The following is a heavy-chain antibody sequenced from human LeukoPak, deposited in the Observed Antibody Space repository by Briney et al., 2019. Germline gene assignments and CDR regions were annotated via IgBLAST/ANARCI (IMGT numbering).Heavy chain of an antibody. CDR3: AKVLAMATIRRYFDY. CDR2: ISGSGGST. Sequence: PGGSLRLSCAASGFTFSSYAMSWVRQAPGKWLEWVSAISGSGGSTYYADSVKGRFTISRDNSKNTLYLQMNSLRAEDTAVYYCAKVLAMATIRRYFDYWGQGTLVTVSS. D-gene: IGHD5-24*01. J-gene: IGHJ4*02. V-gene: IGHV3-23*01. CDR1: GFTFSSYA.